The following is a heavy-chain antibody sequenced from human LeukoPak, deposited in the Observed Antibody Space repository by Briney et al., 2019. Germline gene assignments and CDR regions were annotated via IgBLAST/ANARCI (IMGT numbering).Heavy chain of an antibody. V-gene: IGHV3-53*01. CDR2: IYSGGST. J-gene: IGHJ4*02. CDR3: ARVLSDSSGWYYFDY. Sequence: GGSLRLSCAASGFTVSSNYMSWVRQAPGKGLEWVSVIYSGGSTNYADSVKGRFTISRDNSKNTLYLQMSSLRAEDTAVYYCARVLSDSSGWYYFDYWGQGTLVTVSS. D-gene: IGHD6-19*01. CDR1: GFTVSSNY.